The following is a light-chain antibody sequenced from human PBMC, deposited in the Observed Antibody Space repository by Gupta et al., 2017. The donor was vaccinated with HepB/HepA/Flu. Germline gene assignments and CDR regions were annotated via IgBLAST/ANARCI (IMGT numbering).Light chain of an antibody. Sequence: EIVLTQSPGTLSLSPGERATLSCRASQSVSSSYLAWYQQKPGQAPRLLIYGASSRDTGIPDRFSGSGSGTDFTLTISRREPEDFAGYYCQQYGSSPPWTFGQGTKVEIK. CDR3: QQYGSSPPWT. J-gene: IGKJ1*01. CDR1: QSVSSSY. V-gene: IGKV3-20*01. CDR2: GAS.